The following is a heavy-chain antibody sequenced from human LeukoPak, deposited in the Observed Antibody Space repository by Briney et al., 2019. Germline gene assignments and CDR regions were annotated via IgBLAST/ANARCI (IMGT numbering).Heavy chain of an antibody. D-gene: IGHD5-12*01. CDR3: ARGVAKIDY. V-gene: IGHV3-48*02. CDR1: GFTFRAYT. CDR2: IISSSNSI. J-gene: IGHJ4*02. Sequence: GGSLRLFCAASGFTFRAYTMNWVRLAPGKGREGGSYIISSSNSIYYADRVKGRFTISRDNAKNSVYLQMNSLSDEDTAVYYCARGVAKIDYWGQGTLVTVSS.